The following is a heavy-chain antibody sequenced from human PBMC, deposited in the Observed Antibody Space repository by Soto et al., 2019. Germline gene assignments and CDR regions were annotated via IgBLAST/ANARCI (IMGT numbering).Heavy chain of an antibody. CDR1: GYTFTRSG. J-gene: IGHJ6*02. CDR3: AREGVAAYYYYGMDV. CDR2: ISTYNGDT. V-gene: IGHV1-18*01. Sequence: ASVKVSCKASGYTFTRSGISWVRQAPGQGLEWMGWISTYNGDTNYAQTFQGRVTMTTDTSTSTVHMEVRSLRSDDTAVYYCAREGVAAYYYYGMDVWGQGTTVTVSS. D-gene: IGHD5-12*01.